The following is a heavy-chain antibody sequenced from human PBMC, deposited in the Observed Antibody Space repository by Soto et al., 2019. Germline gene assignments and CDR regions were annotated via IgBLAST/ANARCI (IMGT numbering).Heavy chain of an antibody. V-gene: IGHV3-30-3*01. J-gene: IGHJ4*02. CDR2: ISYDGSNK. Sequence: GGSLRLSCAASGFTFSSYAMHWVRQAPGKGLEWVAVISYDGSNKYYADSVKGRFTISRDNSKNTLYLQMSSLRAEDTAVYYCARENYYDSSGSDYWGQGTLVTVSS. D-gene: IGHD3-22*01. CDR1: GFTFSSYA. CDR3: ARENYYDSSGSDY.